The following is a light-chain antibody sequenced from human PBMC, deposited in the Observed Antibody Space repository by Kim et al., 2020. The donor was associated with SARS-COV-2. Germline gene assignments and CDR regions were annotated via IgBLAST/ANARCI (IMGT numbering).Light chain of an antibody. V-gene: IGLV3-21*04. CDR3: QVWDSSSDHRVV. Sequence: PGKTARISCGGTSIGSKSVNWYQEKPGQAPALVISYDSDRPSGIPERFSGSNSGNTATLTISRVEAGEEADYYCQVWDSSSDHRVVFGGGTQLTVL. CDR1: SIGSKS. J-gene: IGLJ2*01. CDR2: YDS.